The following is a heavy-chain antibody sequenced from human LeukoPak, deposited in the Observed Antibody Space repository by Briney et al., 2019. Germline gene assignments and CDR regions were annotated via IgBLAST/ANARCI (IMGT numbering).Heavy chain of an antibody. CDR3: ARVGYGSGSYYLDYYYGMDV. J-gene: IGHJ6*02. D-gene: IGHD3-10*01. V-gene: IGHV1-18*01. CDR1: GYTFTSYG. Sequence: ASVKVSCKASGYTFTSYGISWVRQAPGQGLEWMGWISAYNGNTNYAQKLQGRVTMTTDTSTSTAYMELRSLRSDDTAVYYCARVGYGSGSYYLDYYYGMDVWGQGTTVTVSS. CDR2: ISAYNGNT.